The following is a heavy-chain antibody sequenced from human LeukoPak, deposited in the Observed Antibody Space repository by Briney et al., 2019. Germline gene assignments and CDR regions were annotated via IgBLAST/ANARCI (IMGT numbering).Heavy chain of an antibody. V-gene: IGHV3-21*01. D-gene: IGHD3-10*01. J-gene: IGHJ4*02. Sequence: GGSLRLSCAASGFTFSSYSMNWVRQAPGKGLEWVSSISSSSSYIYYADSVKGRFTISRDNAKNSLYLQMNSLRAEDTAVYYCAREEITMVRGVRTNSFDYWGQGTLVTVSS. CDR1: GFTFSSYS. CDR3: AREEITMVRGVRTNSFDY. CDR2: ISSSSSYI.